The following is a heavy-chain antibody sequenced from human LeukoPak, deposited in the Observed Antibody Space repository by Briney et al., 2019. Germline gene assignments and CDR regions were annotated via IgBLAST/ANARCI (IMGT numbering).Heavy chain of an antibody. CDR3: ARLLYYYGSGSYSFDS. CDR2: ISDSGSTV. CDR1: GFTFSNYY. D-gene: IGHD3-10*01. J-gene: IGHJ4*02. Sequence: PGGSLRLSCAASGFTFSNYYMTWLRQAPGKGLEWVSYISDSGSTVYYADSVKGRFTISRDTAKNSLYLQMNSLRAEDTAVYYCARLLYYYGSGSYSFDSWGQGTLVTVSS. V-gene: IGHV3-11*04.